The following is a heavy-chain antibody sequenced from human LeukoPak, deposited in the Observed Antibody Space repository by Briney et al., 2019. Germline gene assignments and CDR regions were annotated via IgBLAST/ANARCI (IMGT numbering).Heavy chain of an antibody. CDR2: IRSDGSNK. V-gene: IGHV3-30*02. J-gene: IGHJ4*02. CDR1: GFTFITYG. Sequence: PGGSLRLSCVASGFTFITYGMHWVRQAPGRGLDWVAYIRSDGSNKYYADSVKGRFTISGDNSENTVYLEMNSLRTEDTAVYYCVPDFDYWGQGTLVTVSS. CDR3: VPDFDY.